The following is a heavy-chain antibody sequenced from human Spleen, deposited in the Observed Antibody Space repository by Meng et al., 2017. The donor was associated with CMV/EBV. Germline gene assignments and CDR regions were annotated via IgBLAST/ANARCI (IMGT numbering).Heavy chain of an antibody. Sequence: GESLKISCAASGFTVSSNYMSWVRQAPGKGLEWVSVIYSGGSTYYADSVKGRFTISRDNSKNTLYLQMNSLRAEDTAVYYCASTRMVVTRIVDYWGQGTTVTVSS. J-gene: IGHJ4*03. D-gene: IGHD4-23*01. V-gene: IGHV3-53*01. CDR3: ASTRMVVTRIVDY. CDR1: GFTVSSNY. CDR2: IYSGGST.